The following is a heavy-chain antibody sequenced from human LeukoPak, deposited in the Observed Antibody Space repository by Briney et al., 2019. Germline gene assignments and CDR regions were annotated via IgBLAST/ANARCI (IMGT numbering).Heavy chain of an antibody. J-gene: IGHJ5*02. CDR1: GFTFSSYA. V-gene: IGHV3-23*01. CDR3: AKDRLLWSGELSQYNWFDP. Sequence: PGGSLRLSCAASGFTFSSYAMSWVRQAPGKGLEWVSAISGGGGSTYYADSVKGRFTISRDNSKNTLYLQMNSLRAEDTAVYYCAKDRLLWSGELSQYNWFDPWGQGTLVTVSS. CDR2: ISGGGGST. D-gene: IGHD3-10*01.